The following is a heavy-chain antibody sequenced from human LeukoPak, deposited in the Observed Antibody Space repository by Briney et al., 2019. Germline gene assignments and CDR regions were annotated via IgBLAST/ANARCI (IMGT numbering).Heavy chain of an antibody. CDR2: ITLSSTTL. J-gene: IGHJ4*02. CDR3: ARDAARRAVPAAHFDY. Sequence: GGSLRLSCEASGFSFSNYNMNWVRQAPEKGLEWVSYITLSSTTLYYADSVKGRFTISRDNAKNSLYLQMNSLRAEDTAVYYCARDAARRAVPAAHFDYWGQGTLVTVSS. D-gene: IGHD2-2*01. V-gene: IGHV3-48*01. CDR1: GFSFSNYN.